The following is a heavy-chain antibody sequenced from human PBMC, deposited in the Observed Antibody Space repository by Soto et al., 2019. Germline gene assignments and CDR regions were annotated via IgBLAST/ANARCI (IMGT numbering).Heavy chain of an antibody. CDR1: GDSVSSNSAA. CDR3: GTAMVAAAGNRIKYHYGLDV. Sequence: SQTLSLTCAISGDSVSSNSAAWNWIRQSPSRGLEWLGRTYYRSKWYNDYAVSVKSRITINPDTSKNQFSLQLNSVTPEDTAVYYCGTAMVAAAGNRIKYHYGLDVCGQGTTVTVSS. J-gene: IGHJ6*02. CDR2: TYYRSKWYN. V-gene: IGHV6-1*01. D-gene: IGHD6-13*01.